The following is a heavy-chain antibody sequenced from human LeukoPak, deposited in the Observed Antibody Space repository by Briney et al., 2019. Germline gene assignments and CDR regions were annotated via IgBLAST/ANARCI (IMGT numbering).Heavy chain of an antibody. V-gene: IGHV6-1*01. D-gene: IGHD6-19*01. CDR3: ARERGQRYGWSWGYYYYYMDV. CDR2: TYYRSKWYN. Sequence: SQTLSLTCAISGDTVSSNSAAWNWIRQSPARVLEWLGRTYYRSKWYNDYAVSMKTRITINPDTSKNQFSLQLKSVTPEDTAVYYCARERGQRYGWSWGYYYYYMDVWGKGTTVTVSS. J-gene: IGHJ6*03. CDR1: GDTVSSNSAA.